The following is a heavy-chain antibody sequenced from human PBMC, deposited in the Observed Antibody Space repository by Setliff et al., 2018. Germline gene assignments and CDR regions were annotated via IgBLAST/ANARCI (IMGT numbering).Heavy chain of an antibody. CDR3: AKQGMIAPLYYFDY. CDR2: IYGSASGERT. CDR1: GLIFSNYA. V-gene: IGHV3-23*01. Sequence: PGGSLRLSCTASGLIFSNYAMTWVRQAPGKGLEWVSLIYGSASGERTYYADSVKGRFTISRDNSKNTLYLQVNSLRSEDTAVYYCAKQGMIAPLYYFDYWGQGTLVTVSS. D-gene: IGHD2-15*01. J-gene: IGHJ4*02.